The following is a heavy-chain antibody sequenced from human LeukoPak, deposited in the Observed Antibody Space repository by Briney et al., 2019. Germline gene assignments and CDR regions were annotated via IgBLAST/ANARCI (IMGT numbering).Heavy chain of an antibody. J-gene: IGHJ4*02. CDR2: INSDGSST. D-gene: IGHD4-23*01. Sequence: GVSLRLSCAASGFTFRSYWMHWVRQAQGKGLVWVSRINSDGSSTSYADSVEGRFTISRDNAKNTLYLQMNSLRAEDTAVYYCVRAGSAVGYWGQGTLVTVSS. V-gene: IGHV3-74*01. CDR3: VRAGSAVGY. CDR1: GFTFRSYW.